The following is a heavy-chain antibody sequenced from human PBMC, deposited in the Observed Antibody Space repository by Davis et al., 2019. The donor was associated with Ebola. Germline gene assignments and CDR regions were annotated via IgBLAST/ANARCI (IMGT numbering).Heavy chain of an antibody. D-gene: IGHD4-17*01. J-gene: IGHJ3*02. CDR3: ARAGAVTVAFDI. CDR2: IYSGAST. Sequence: PGGSLRLSCAASGFTFSSYSMNWVRQAPGKGLEWVSVIYSGASTYYADSVKGRFTISRHNSKNTLYLQMNSLRAEDTAVYYCARAGAVTVAFDIWGQGTMVTVSS. V-gene: IGHV3-53*04. CDR1: GFTFSSYS.